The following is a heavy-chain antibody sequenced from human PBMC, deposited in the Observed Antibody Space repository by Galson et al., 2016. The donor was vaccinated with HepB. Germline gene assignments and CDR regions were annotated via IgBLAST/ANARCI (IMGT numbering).Heavy chain of an antibody. CDR1: GFTFSGSA. D-gene: IGHD6-19*01. CDR3: ARTRRSAWYLPAALGWFDP. CDR2: ISSSGDST. V-gene: IGHV3-23*01. J-gene: IGHJ5*02. Sequence: SLRLSCAASGFTFSGSAMHWVRQAPGKGLEWVSGISSSGDSTYYADSVKGRFTISRDNSKNTLYLQMNSRRAEDTAVYYCARTRRSAWYLPAALGWFDPWGKGPLVTVSS.